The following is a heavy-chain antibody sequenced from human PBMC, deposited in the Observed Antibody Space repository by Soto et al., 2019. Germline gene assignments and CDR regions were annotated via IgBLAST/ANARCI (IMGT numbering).Heavy chain of an antibody. CDR3: ARVGRGWLVLFGTHWFDP. Sequence: ASETLSLTCAVYGGSFSGYYWSWIRQPPGKGLEWIGEINHSGSTNYNPSLKSRVTISVDTSKNQFSLKLSSVTAADTAVYYCARVGRGWLVLFGTHWFDPWGQGTLVTVSS. CDR1: GGSFSGYY. CDR2: INHSGST. D-gene: IGHD6-19*01. J-gene: IGHJ5*02. V-gene: IGHV4-34*01.